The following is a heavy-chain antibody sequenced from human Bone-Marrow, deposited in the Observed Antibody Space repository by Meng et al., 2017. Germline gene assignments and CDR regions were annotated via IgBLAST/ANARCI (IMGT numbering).Heavy chain of an antibody. CDR3: ARDLNWNDPLSGRALGY. V-gene: IGHV1-18*01. CDR1: GYTFTTYG. Sequence: ASVNVSCKASGYTFTTYGISWVRQAPGQGLEWMGWISAYNGNTNYAQSLQGRVTMTTDTSTSTAYMELRSLRSDDAAVYYCARDLNWNDPLSGRALGYWGQGTLVTVSS. D-gene: IGHD1-20*01. J-gene: IGHJ4*02. CDR2: ISAYNGNT.